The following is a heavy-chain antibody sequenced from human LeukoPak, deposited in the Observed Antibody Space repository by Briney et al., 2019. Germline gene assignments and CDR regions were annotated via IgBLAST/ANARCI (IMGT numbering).Heavy chain of an antibody. CDR2: ISNSGGTT. V-gene: IGHV3-23*01. CDR1: GFTFSSYG. Sequence: EGSLRLSCAASGFTFSSYGMSWVRQAPGKGLEWVSGISNSGGTTYYADSVKGRFTISRDNSKNTLYLQMNSLRAEDTALYYCAKDRNSGNYYQTGDFHYWGQGILVTVSS. CDR3: AKDRNSGNYYQTGDFHY. J-gene: IGHJ4*02. D-gene: IGHD1-26*01.